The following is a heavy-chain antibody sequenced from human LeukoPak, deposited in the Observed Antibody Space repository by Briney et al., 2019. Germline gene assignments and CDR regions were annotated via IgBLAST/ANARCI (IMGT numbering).Heavy chain of an antibody. J-gene: IGHJ6*04. CDR2: INPNSGGT. D-gene: IGHD6-13*01. CDR3: ARGGSSWPRTYYYYYGMDV. Sequence: ASVKVSCKASGYTFTVYYMHWVRQAPGQGHEWMGWINPNSGGTNNAQKFQGWVTTTRDTSISTAYMELSRLRSDDTAVYYCARGGSSWPRTYYYYYGMDVWGKGTTVTVSS. V-gene: IGHV1-2*04. CDR1: GYTFTVYY.